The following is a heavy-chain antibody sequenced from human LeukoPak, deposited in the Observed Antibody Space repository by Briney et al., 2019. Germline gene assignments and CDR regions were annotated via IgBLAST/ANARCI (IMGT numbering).Heavy chain of an antibody. CDR2: ISPSGDIT. J-gene: IGHJ4*02. CDR1: GFTFSSYG. CDR3: AKDDAWLRFGE. V-gene: IGHV3-23*01. Sequence: GGTLRLSCAASGFTFSSYGMNWVRQAPRKGLEWVSGISPSGDITYYADSVKGRFTISRDNSKNTLYLEAISLTAEDTAVYYCAKDDAWLRFGEWSQGTLVTVSS. D-gene: IGHD3-10*01.